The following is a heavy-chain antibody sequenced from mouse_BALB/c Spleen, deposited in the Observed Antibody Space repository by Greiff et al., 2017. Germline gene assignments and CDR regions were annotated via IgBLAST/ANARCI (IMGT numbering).Heavy chain of an antibody. V-gene: IGHV2-6-7*01. CDR1: GFSLTGYG. Sequence: VKLEESGPGLVAPSQSLSITCTVSGFSLTGYGVNWVRQPPGKGLEWLGMIWGDGSTDYNSALKSRLSISKDNSKSQVFLKMNSLQTDDTARYYCAREGKSVRGDAMDYWGQGTSVTVTS. CDR3: AREGKSVRGDAMDY. D-gene: IGHD2-14*01. CDR2: IWGDGST. J-gene: IGHJ4*01.